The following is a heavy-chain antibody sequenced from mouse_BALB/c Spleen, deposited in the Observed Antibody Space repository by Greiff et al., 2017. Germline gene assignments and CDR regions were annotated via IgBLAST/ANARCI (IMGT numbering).Heavy chain of an antibody. CDR2: ILPGSGST. CDR3: ARRGLYDGYYGGFAY. D-gene: IGHD2-3*01. V-gene: IGHV1-9*01. CDR1: GYTFSSYW. J-gene: IGHJ3*01. Sequence: QVQLKQSGAELMKPGASVKISCKATGYTFSSYWIEWVKQRPGHGLEWIGEILPGSGSTNYNEKFKGKATFTADTSSNTAYMQLSSLTSEDSAVYYCARRGLYDGYYGGFAYWGQGTLVTVSA.